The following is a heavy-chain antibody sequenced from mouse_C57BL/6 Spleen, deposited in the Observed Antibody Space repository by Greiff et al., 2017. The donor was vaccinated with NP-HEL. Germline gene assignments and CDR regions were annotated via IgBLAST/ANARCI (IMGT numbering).Heavy chain of an antibody. CDR3: ARRDYDGDFDY. J-gene: IGHJ2*01. D-gene: IGHD2-4*01. Sequence: VKLVESGPELVKPGASVKISCKASGYAFSSSWMNWVKQRPGKGLEWIGRIYPGDGDTNYNGKFKGKATLTADKSSSTAYMQLSSLTSEDSAVYFCARRDYDGDFDYWGQGTTLTVSS. CDR1: GYAFSSSW. CDR2: IYPGDGDT. V-gene: IGHV1-82*01.